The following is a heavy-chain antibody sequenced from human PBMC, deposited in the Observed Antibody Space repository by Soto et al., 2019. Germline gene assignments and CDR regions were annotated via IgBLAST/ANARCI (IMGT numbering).Heavy chain of an antibody. CDR3: ERLGEQLVAFDY. V-gene: IGHV4-59*01. CDR1: GGSISSYY. J-gene: IGHJ4*02. CDR2: IYYSGST. D-gene: IGHD6-6*01. Sequence: PSETLSLTCTVSGGSISSYYWSWIRQPPGKGLEWIGYIYYSGSTNYNPSLKSRVTISVDTSKNQFSLKLSSVTAADTAVYYCERLGEQLVAFDYWGQGTLVTISS.